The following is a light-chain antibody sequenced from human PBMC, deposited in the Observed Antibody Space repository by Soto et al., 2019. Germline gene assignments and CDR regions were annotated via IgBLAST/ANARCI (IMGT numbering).Light chain of an antibody. CDR1: RSVSSY. V-gene: IGKV3-11*01. Sequence: EIVLTQSPVTLSLSPGERATLSCRASRSVSSYLAWYQQKPGQPPRLLIYDASDRAAGLPARFSGSGSGTDFTLTISSLEPEDFAVYYCQQRSNWPWTFGQGTKVDIK. CDR2: DAS. J-gene: IGKJ1*01. CDR3: QQRSNWPWT.